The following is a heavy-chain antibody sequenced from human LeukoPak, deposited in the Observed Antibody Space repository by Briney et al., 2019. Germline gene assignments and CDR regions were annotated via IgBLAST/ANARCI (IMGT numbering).Heavy chain of an antibody. D-gene: IGHD6-19*01. CDR3: ASYSSGWYFDY. Sequence: SETLSLTCTVAGGSISSYYWSWIRQPPGKGLEWIGYIYYSGSTNYNPSLKSRVSISVETSKNQFSLKLSSVTAADTAVYYCASYSSGWYFDYWGQGTLVTVSS. V-gene: IGHV4-59*01. CDR1: GGSISSYY. J-gene: IGHJ4*02. CDR2: IYYSGST.